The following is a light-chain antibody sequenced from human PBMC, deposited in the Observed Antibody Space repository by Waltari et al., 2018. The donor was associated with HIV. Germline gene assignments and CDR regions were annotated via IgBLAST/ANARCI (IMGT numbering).Light chain of an antibody. CDR3: EAWDLSLSAVV. CDR1: SSNTGNNY. Sequence: QSVLTQPPSVSAAPGQKVAISCSGSSSNTGNNYVSWYQHFPGTAPKLLIYENTKRPSGSPDRCTGSKSGTTATLGITGLQTGDEADYYCEAWDLSLSAVVFGGGTRLTVL. CDR2: ENT. J-gene: IGLJ2*01. V-gene: IGLV1-51*01.